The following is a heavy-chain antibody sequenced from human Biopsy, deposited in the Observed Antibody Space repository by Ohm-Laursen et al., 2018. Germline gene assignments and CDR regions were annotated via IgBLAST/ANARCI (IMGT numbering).Heavy chain of an antibody. CDR2: ISETSSHI. Sequence: SLRLSCAASGFSVSSYDMNWVRQAPGKGLEWISYISETSSHIYDADSVRGRFTVARDIAKDSLYLQLNRLRVEDKAVYYCARDSSRRAREGGMDVWGQGTTVTVSS. CDR1: GFSVSSYD. J-gene: IGHJ6*02. CDR3: ARDSSRRAREGGMDV. D-gene: IGHD6-6*01. V-gene: IGHV3-21*01.